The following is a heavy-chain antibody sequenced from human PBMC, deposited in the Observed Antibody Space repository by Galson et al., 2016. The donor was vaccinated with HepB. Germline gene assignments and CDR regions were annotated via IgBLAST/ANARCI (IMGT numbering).Heavy chain of an antibody. Sequence: CAISGDSVSSESATWNWIRQSPSRGLEWLGRTYYRSNWQNDYAESVKSRITINPDTSKNEFSLHLSSVTPEDTGVYYCARSHLLGRGFGWWGPGTPVTVSS. J-gene: IGHJ4*02. CDR3: ARSHLLGRGFGW. CDR1: GDSVSSESAT. D-gene: IGHD7-27*01. CDR2: TYYRSNWQN. V-gene: IGHV6-1*01.